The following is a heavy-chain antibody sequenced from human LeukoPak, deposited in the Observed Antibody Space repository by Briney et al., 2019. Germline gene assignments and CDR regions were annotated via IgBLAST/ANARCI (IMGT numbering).Heavy chain of an antibody. D-gene: IGHD3-22*01. J-gene: IGHJ4*02. CDR3: AKASYYYDTRHFDY. CDR2: ISGSGGST. V-gene: IGHV3-23*01. CDR1: GFTFSSYA. Sequence: GGSLRPSCAASGFTFSSYAMSWVRQAPGTGLEWVSAISGSGGSTYYADSVKGRFTISRDTSKNTLYLQMNSLRAEDTAVYYCAKASYYYDTRHFDYWGQGTLVTVSS.